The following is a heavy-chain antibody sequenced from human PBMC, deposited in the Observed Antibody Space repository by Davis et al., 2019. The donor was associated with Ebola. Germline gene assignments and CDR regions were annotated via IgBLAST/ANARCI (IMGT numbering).Heavy chain of an antibody. CDR1: DGPISSYY. V-gene: IGHV4-59*12. Sequence: SETLSLTCTVPDGPISSYYWSWIRQPPGKGLEWIGYIYYSGSTNYNPSLKSRVTISVDKSKNPFSLKLSSVTAADTAVYYCARGGVQLETYSSSWSRRGYFDYWGQRTLVTVSS. J-gene: IGHJ4*02. CDR2: IYYSGST. CDR3: ARGGVQLETYSSSWSRRGYFDY. D-gene: IGHD6-13*01.